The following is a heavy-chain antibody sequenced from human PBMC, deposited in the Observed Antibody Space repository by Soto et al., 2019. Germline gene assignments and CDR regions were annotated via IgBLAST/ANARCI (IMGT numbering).Heavy chain of an antibody. D-gene: IGHD2-15*01. CDR1: GGTFSSYA. J-gene: IGHJ5*02. CDR3: ARVGEKAVVVVAARNWFYP. CDR2: INHSGST. Sequence: QVQLVQSGAEVKKPGSSVKVSCKASGGTFSSYAISWVRQAPGQGLEWIGEINHSGSTNYNPSLKIRVTISVDTSKIQFSLKLISVTSADTTVYYCARVGEKAVVVVAARNWFYPWGQGTLVTVSS. V-gene: IGHV4-34*01.